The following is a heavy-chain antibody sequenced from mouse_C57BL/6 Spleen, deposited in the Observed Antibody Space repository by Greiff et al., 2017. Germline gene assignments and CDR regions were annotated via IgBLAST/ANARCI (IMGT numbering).Heavy chain of an antibody. V-gene: IGHV10-3*01. Sequence: EVQLVESGGGLVQPKGSLKLSCAASGFTFNTYAMHWVRQAPGKGLEWVARISSKSSNYATYYADSVKDRFTISRDDSQSMLYLQMNNLKTEDTAMYYSVRGDYYGGISAWFAYWGQGTLVTVSA. CDR3: VRGDYYGGISAWFAY. D-gene: IGHD1-1*01. CDR1: GFTFNTYA. CDR2: ISSKSSNYAT. J-gene: IGHJ3*01.